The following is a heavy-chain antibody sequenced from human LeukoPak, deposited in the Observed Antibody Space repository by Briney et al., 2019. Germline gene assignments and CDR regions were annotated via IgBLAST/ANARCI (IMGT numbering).Heavy chain of an antibody. CDR2: IIPIFGTA. V-gene: IGHV1-69*01. Sequence: VASVKVSCKASGGTFSSYAISWVRQAPGQGLEWMGGIIPIFGTANYAQKFQGRVTITADESTSTAYMELSSLRSEDTAVYYCAAFYFRLVRDMDVWGQGTTVTVSS. D-gene: IGHD3-10*01. CDR1: GGTFSSYA. CDR3: AAFYFRLVRDMDV. J-gene: IGHJ6*02.